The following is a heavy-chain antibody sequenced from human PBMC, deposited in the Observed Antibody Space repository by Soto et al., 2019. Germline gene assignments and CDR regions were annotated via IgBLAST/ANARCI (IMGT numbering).Heavy chain of an antibody. CDR2: NTAYNGNT. Sequence: QVQLVQSGAEVKKPGASVMVSCKASGYIVTSYGISWVRQAPGQGLEWMGWNTAYNGNTNYAQKFQGRVTIITDTSTTTAYMELKSLRSDDTAVYYCARGGVGATSGWFDPWGQGTLVTVSS. CDR1: GYIVTSYG. D-gene: IGHD1-26*01. CDR3: ARGGVGATSGWFDP. V-gene: IGHV1-18*01. J-gene: IGHJ5*02.